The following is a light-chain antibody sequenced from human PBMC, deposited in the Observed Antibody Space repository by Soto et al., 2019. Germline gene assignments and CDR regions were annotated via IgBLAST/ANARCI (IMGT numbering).Light chain of an antibody. CDR3: QTWGTGIQGV. CDR1: SGHSSYA. CDR2: LNSDGSH. J-gene: IGLJ2*01. Sequence: QLVLTQSPSASAYLGASVKLTCTLSSGHSSYAIAWHQQQPEKGPRYLMKLNSDGSHSKGDGIPDRFSGSSSGAERYLTISSLQSEDEADYYCQTWGTGIQGVFGGGTQLTVL. V-gene: IGLV4-69*01.